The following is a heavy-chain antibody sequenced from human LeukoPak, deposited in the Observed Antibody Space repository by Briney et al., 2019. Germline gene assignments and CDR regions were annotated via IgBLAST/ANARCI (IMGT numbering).Heavy chain of an antibody. V-gene: IGHV3-23*01. CDR2: ISGSGGST. CDR1: GFTFSSYA. CDR3: AKDSIQLWYTPLWRY. J-gene: IGHJ4*02. Sequence: GGSLRLSCAASGFTFSSYAMSWVHQAPGKGLEWVSAISGSGGSTYYADSVKGLFTISRDNSKNTLYLQMNSLRAEDTAVYYCAKDSIQLWYTPLWRYWGQGTLVTVSS. D-gene: IGHD5-18*01.